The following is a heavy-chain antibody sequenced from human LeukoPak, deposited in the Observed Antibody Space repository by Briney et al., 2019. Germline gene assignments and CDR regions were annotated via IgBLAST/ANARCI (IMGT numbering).Heavy chain of an antibody. CDR2: IKQDGSEK. Sequence: PGGSLRLSCAASGFTFSSYWMSWVRQAPGKGLEWVANIKQDGSEKYYVDSVKGRFTISRDNAKNSLCLQMNSLRAEDTAVYYCARVTFLEWLFFDYWGQGTLVTVSS. D-gene: IGHD3-3*01. V-gene: IGHV3-7*01. CDR3: ARVTFLEWLFFDY. J-gene: IGHJ4*02. CDR1: GFTFSSYW.